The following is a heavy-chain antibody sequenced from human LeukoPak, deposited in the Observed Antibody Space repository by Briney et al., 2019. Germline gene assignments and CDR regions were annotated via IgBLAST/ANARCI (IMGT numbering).Heavy chain of an antibody. D-gene: IGHD3-10*01. J-gene: IGHJ4*02. CDR1: GFTFSSYG. Sequence: GRSLRLSCAASGFTFSSYGMHWVRQAPGKGLEWVAVIWYDGSNKYYADSVKGRFTISRDNSKNTLYLQMNSPRAEDTAVYYCAKDYYYGSGSCHDYWGQGTLVTVSS. CDR3: AKDYYYGSGSCHDY. CDR2: IWYDGSNK. V-gene: IGHV3-33*06.